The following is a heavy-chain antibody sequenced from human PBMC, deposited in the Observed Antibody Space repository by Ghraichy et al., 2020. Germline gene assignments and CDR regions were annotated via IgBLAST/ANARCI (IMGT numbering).Heavy chain of an antibody. J-gene: IGHJ4*02. CDR1: GFTFSSSW. CDR3: AKGGWSPDY. Sequence: GGSLRLSCAASGFTFSSSWMSWVRQAPGKRPEWVAQLKQDGSEEYYVDSVKGRFIISRDNAKGSLYLQMNSLRAEDTAVYYCAKGGWSPDYWGQGTLVTVSS. CDR2: LKQDGSEE. V-gene: IGHV3-7*01. D-gene: IGHD1-26*01.